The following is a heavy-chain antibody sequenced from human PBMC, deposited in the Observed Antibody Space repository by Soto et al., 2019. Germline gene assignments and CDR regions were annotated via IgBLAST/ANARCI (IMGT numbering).Heavy chain of an antibody. J-gene: IGHJ4*02. D-gene: IGHD6-19*01. CDR1: GGTFSSYA. CDR3: ARDRSEGASIAVAGTRGIFDY. Sequence: QVQLVQSGAEVKKPGSSVKVSCKASGGTFSSYAISWVRQAPGQGLEWMGGIIPIFGTANYAQKFQGRVPIAADESTSTAYMELSSLRSEDTAVYYCARDRSEGASIAVAGTRGIFDYWGQGTLVTVSS. CDR2: IIPIFGTA. V-gene: IGHV1-69*12.